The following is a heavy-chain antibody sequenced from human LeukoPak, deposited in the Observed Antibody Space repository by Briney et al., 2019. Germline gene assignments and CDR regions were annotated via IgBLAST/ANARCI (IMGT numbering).Heavy chain of an antibody. D-gene: IGHD6-13*01. J-gene: IGHJ6*03. CDR1: GYTFTGYY. V-gene: IGHV1-2*02. CDR2: INPNSGGT. CDR3: ARDPGSSYSSSWYDYYYMDV. Sequence: ASVKVSCKASGYTFTGYYIHWVRQAPGQGLEWVGWINPNSGGTYYAQKFQGRVSMTRDTSISTAYMELSGLRSDDSAIYYCARDPGSSYSSSWYDYYYMDVWGKGTTVTISS.